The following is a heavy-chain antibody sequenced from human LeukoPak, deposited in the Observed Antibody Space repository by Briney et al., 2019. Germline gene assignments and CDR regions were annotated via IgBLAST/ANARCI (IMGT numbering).Heavy chain of an antibody. CDR3: ANSITAAANPTDY. D-gene: IGHD6-13*01. J-gene: IGHJ4*02. CDR2: IYHSGST. V-gene: IGHV4-4*02. CDR1: GGSISNYNW. Sequence: SGTLSLTCAAPGGSISNYNWWSWVRQPPGKGLEWIGEIYHSGSTNYNPSLDSRVTISVDKSKNQISLKLTSVTAADTAVYYCANSITAAANPTDYWGQGTLVTVSS.